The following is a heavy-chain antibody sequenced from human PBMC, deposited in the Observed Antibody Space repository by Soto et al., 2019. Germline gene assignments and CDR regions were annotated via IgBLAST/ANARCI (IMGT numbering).Heavy chain of an antibody. CDR3: ARSTGITIFGVETNRTPRTYGMDV. D-gene: IGHD3-3*01. Sequence: ASVKVSCKASGYTFTGYYMHWVRQAPGQELEWMGWINPNSGGTNYAQKFQGRVTMTRDTSISTAYMELSRLRSDDTAVYYCARSTGITIFGVETNRTPRTYGMDVWGQGTTVTVSS. CDR1: GYTFTGYY. J-gene: IGHJ6*02. CDR2: INPNSGGT. V-gene: IGHV1-2*02.